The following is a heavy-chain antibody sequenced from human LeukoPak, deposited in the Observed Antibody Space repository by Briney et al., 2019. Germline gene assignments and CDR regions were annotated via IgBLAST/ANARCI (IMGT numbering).Heavy chain of an antibody. CDR3: ATEDRWAFDS. Sequence: GGSLRLSCAASGFTFSHFGMSWVRQTPGKGLEWVANLKPDGSDKYYVDSVRGRFTISRDNAKNSLYLQINSLTAEDTAVYYCATEDRWAFDSWGQGTMVTVSS. D-gene: IGHD2-15*01. CDR1: GFTFSHFG. V-gene: IGHV3-7*01. CDR2: LKPDGSDK. J-gene: IGHJ3*01.